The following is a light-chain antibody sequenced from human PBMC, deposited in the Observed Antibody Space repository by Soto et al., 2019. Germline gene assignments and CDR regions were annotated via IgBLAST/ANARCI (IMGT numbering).Light chain of an antibody. Sequence: QSALTQPRSVSGSPGQSLTISCTGSSSDVGGYNYVSWYQQHPGKAPKLIIYEVSYRPSGISNRFSGSKSGNTASLTISGLQAEDEADYYCSSYTSSTNYVFGTGTKLTVL. CDR2: EVS. V-gene: IGLV2-14*01. CDR3: SSYTSSTNYV. J-gene: IGLJ1*01. CDR1: SSDVGGYNY.